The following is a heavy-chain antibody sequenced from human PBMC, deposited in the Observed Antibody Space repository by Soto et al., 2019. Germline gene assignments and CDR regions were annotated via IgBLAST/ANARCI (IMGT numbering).Heavy chain of an antibody. V-gene: IGHV6-1*01. J-gene: IGHJ5*02. Sequence: SQTLSLTCAISGDSVSSNSAAWNWIRQSPSRGLEWLGRTYYRSKWYNDYAVSVKSRITINPDTSKNQFSLQLNSVTPEDTAVYCGARERSLGPSRQSLNWFDPWGQGTLVTVSS. CDR1: GDSVSSNSAA. D-gene: IGHD1-26*01. CDR2: TYYRSKWYN. CDR3: ARERSLGPSRQSLNWFDP.